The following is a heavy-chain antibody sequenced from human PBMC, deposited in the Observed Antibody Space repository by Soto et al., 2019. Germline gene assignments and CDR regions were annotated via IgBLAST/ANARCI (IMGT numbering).Heavy chain of an antibody. Sequence: EVQLVESGGGLVQPGGSLRLSCVASGFTFSNYWMYWVRQAPGEGLVWVSRINNDGSVSSYADSVKGRLTISRDNVKNTLYLQMDSVRAEDTAVYYCARGDCVGSTCYSLAGSFYYYMDVWGKGTTVTVFS. D-gene: IGHD2-15*01. CDR3: ARGDCVGSTCYSLAGSFYYYMDV. J-gene: IGHJ6*03. CDR2: INNDGSVS. CDR1: GFTFSNYW. V-gene: IGHV3-74*01.